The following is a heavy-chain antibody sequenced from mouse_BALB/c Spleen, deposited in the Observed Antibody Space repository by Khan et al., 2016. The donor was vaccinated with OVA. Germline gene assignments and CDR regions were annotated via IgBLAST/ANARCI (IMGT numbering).Heavy chain of an antibody. Sequence: QVTLKESGPGILQPSQTLSLTCSFSGFSLSASGVGVSWIRQPSGKGLEWLAHTYWDDDKRYNPSLKSRTTISKDASRSQVFLKITRVDTDDTATYYCARRARGVFSDYMFAYWGQGTLVTVSA. CDR3: ARRARGVFSDYMFAY. CDR2: TYWDDDK. J-gene: IGHJ3*01. CDR1: GFSLSASGVG. D-gene: IGHD2-4*01. V-gene: IGHV8-12*01.